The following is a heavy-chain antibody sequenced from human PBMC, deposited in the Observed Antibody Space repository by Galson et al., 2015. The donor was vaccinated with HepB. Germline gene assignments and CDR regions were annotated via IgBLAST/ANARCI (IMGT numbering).Heavy chain of an antibody. V-gene: IGHV1-46*01. CDR2: INPSGGST. CDR1: GYTFTSYY. Sequence: SVKVSCKASGYTFTSYYMHWVRQAPGQGLEWMGIINPSGGSTSYAQKFQGRVTMTRDTSTSTVYMELSSLRSEDTAVYYCAGEAGGMPGYSFWGQGTLVTVSS. CDR3: AGEAGGMPGYSF. J-gene: IGHJ4*02. D-gene: IGHD3-9*01.